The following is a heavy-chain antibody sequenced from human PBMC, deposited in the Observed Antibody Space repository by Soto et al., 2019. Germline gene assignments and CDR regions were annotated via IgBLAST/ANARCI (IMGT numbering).Heavy chain of an antibody. CDR1: GYTFTSYG. D-gene: IGHD3-10*01. V-gene: IGHV1-18*01. CDR3: AREMVRGVGSDY. J-gene: IGHJ4*02. Sequence: QVQLVQSGAEVKKPGASVKVSCKASGYTFTSYGISWVRQAPGQGLEWMGWISTYNGNTKYAQKLQGRVTMSKVTSPSTASMGRRSLGSHDTALFYWAREMVRGVGSDYWGQGTLVTVSS. CDR2: ISTYNGNT.